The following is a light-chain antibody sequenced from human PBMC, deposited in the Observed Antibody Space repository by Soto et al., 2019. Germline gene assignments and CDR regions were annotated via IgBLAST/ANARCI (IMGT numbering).Light chain of an antibody. Sequence: QSALTQPASVSGSPGQSITISCTGTSSDIGGYNFVSWYQQHPGKAPKLMFYDVTNRPSGVSNRFSGSKSGNTASLTIAGLQAEDEAVYYCSSYTSTNTVAFGGGTKLTL. V-gene: IGLV2-14*03. J-gene: IGLJ2*01. CDR3: SSYTSTNTVA. CDR1: SSDIGGYNF. CDR2: DVT.